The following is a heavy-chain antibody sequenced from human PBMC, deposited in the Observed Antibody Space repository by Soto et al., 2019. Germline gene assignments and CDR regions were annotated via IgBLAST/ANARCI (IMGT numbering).Heavy chain of an antibody. CDR2: INHSGST. V-gene: IGHV4-34*01. CDR3: ARGGGYSYGYRQPRYYYYGMDV. Sequence: PSETLSLTCAVYGGSFSGYYWSWIRQPPGKGLEWIGEINHSGSTNQNPSLKSRVTISVDTSKNQLSLKLSSVTAADTAVYYCARGGGYSYGYRQPRYYYYGMDVWGQGTTVTVSS. J-gene: IGHJ6*02. D-gene: IGHD5-18*01. CDR1: GGSFSGYY.